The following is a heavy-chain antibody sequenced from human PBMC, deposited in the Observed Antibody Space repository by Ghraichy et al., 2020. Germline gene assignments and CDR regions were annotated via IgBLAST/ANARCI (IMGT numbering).Heavy chain of an antibody. V-gene: IGHV1-3*01. CDR1: GYTFTSYA. CDR2: INAGNGNT. D-gene: IGHD4-23*01. Sequence: ASVKVSCKASGYTFTSYAMHWVRQAPGQRLEWMGWINAGNGNTKYSQKFQGRVTITRDTSASTAYMELSSLRSEDTAVYYCARLADGGYYYYYGMDVWAKGPRSPSP. CDR3: ARLADGGYYYYYGMDV. J-gene: IGHJ6*02.